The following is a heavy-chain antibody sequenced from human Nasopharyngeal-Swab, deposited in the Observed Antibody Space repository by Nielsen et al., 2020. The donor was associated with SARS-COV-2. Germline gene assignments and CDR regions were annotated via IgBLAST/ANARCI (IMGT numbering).Heavy chain of an antibody. CDR3: ARDRPGRMDV. J-gene: IGHJ6*02. CDR2: INWIGGSA. CDR1: GFTFDDYA. Sequence: GGSLRLSCAASGFTFDDYAMSWVRQVPGKGLEWVANINWIGGSADYSDAVKGRFTISRDNAKNSLYLQMNSLRADDTAVYYCARDRPGRMDVWGQGTMVTVSS. D-gene: IGHD6-6*01. V-gene: IGHV3-20*04.